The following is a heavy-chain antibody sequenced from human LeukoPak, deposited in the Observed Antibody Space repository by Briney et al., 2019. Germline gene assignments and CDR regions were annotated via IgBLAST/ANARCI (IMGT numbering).Heavy chain of an antibody. V-gene: IGHV3-23*01. Sequence: PGGSLRLSCAASGFAFRTYAMSWVRQAPGKGLEWVSAIGDNGGSTYYADSVKGRFTISRDNSINTLYLQMNSLRAEDTAMYYCVKESRSHSYGDHWGQGTLVTVSS. D-gene: IGHD5-18*01. CDR1: GFAFRTYA. J-gene: IGHJ4*02. CDR3: VKESRSHSYGDH. CDR2: IGDNGGST.